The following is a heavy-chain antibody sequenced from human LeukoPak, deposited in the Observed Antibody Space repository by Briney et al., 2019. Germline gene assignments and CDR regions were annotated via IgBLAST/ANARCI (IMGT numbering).Heavy chain of an antibody. CDR2: ISGSGGST. D-gene: IGHD3-3*01. CDR3: AKDLRYYDFWSGLADY. Sequence: GGSLRLSCAASGFTFSSYAMSWVRQAPGKGLEWVSAISGSGGSTYYADSVKGRFTISRDNSKNTLYLQMNSLRAEDTAVYYCAKDLRYYDFWSGLADYWGQGTLVTVSS. CDR1: GFTFSSYA. J-gene: IGHJ4*02. V-gene: IGHV3-23*01.